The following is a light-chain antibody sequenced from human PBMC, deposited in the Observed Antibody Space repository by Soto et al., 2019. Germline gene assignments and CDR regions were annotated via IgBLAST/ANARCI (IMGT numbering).Light chain of an antibody. Sequence: AIRMTQSPSSCSASTGDRVTITCRASQGISNHLAWYQVKPGKAPRLLIYTASYLESGVPSRFSGSGSGTDFTLTISSLQSEDFAVYYCQQYFSYPLTFGGGTKVEIK. CDR1: QGISNH. CDR2: TAS. J-gene: IGKJ4*01. CDR3: QQYFSYPLT. V-gene: IGKV1-8*01.